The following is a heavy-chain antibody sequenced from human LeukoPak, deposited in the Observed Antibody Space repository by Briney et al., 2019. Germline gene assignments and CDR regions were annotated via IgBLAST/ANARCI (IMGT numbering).Heavy chain of an antibody. CDR2: IHHSGSS. CDR3: ARHLDYDSSGDAFDI. Sequence: PSETLSLTCTVSGHSFSNYYWSWIRQPPGRGLEWIGYIHHSGSSDHNPSPKGRVTMSPDTSKNQFSLKLSSVTAADTAVYYCARHLDYDSSGDAFDIWGQGTRVTVSS. V-gene: IGHV4-59*08. CDR1: GHSFSNYY. J-gene: IGHJ3*02. D-gene: IGHD3-22*01.